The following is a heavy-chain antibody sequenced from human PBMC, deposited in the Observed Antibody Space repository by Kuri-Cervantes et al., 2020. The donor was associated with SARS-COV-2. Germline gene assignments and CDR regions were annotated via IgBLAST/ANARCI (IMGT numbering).Heavy chain of an antibody. V-gene: IGHV3-73*01. J-gene: IGHJ5*02. CDR3: TTDPYSYEDP. D-gene: IGHD5-18*01. Sequence: GGSLRLSCAASGFTFSGSAMHWVRQASGKGLEWVGRIRSKANSYATAYAASVKGRFTISRDDSKNTAYLQMNSLKTEDTAVYYCTTDPYSYEDPWGQGTLVTVSS. CDR2: IRSKANSYAT. CDR1: GFTFSGSA.